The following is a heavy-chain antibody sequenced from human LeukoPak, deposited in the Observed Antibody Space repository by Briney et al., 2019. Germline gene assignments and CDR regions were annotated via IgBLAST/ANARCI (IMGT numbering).Heavy chain of an antibody. J-gene: IGHJ4*02. CDR3: ARGFAESTPGYFDY. CDR2: IYTSGST. Sequence: SQTLSLTCTVSGGSISSGSYYWSWIRQPAGKGLEWIGRIYTSGSTNYNPSLKSRVTISVDTSKNQFSLHLNSVTPEDTAVYYCARGFAESTPGYFDYWGQGTLVTVSS. D-gene: IGHD2-15*01. V-gene: IGHV4-61*02. CDR1: GGSISSGSYY.